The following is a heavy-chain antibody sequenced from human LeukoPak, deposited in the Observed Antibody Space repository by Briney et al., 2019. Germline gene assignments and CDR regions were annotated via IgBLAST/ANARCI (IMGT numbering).Heavy chain of an antibody. Sequence: SETLSLTCDVSGASISSNTWWSWVRQPPGKGLEWLGEVYQSGSANYMPSLKSRISMSVDKSKNQFSLNLNSVTAADTAVYYCARSKQFSGLDVWGQGTTVTVSS. CDR3: ARSKQFSGLDV. J-gene: IGHJ6*02. D-gene: IGHD6-19*01. CDR1: GASISSNTW. V-gene: IGHV4-4*02. CDR2: VYQSGSA.